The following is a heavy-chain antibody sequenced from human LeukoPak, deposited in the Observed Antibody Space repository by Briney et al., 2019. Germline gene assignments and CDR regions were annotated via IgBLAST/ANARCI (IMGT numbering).Heavy chain of an antibody. CDR2: IKSKADGGTT. J-gene: IGHJ4*02. Sequence: GGPLRLSCAASGFVFSNAWMSWVRQAPGKGLEGVGRIKSKADGGTTDYAAPVKGRFTISRDDSKNTQYLQMNSPKTEDTAVYYCTIGWYFDYWGQGTLVTVSS. V-gene: IGHV3-15*01. CDR3: TIGWYFDY. D-gene: IGHD2-15*01. CDR1: GFVFSNAW.